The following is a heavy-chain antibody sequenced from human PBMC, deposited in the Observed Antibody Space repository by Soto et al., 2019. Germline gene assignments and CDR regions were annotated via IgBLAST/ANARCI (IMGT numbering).Heavy chain of an antibody. D-gene: IGHD3-10*01. CDR2: INYSGSS. V-gene: IGHV4-34*01. Sequence: PSETLSLTCVVYAGAFNNYYWTWIRPPPGKGLEWIGEINYSGSSYYNPSLKSRVTISVDTSKNQLSLKLSSVTAADTAVYYCARARGSGPHYYYYYGMDVWGQGTTVTVSS. CDR1: AGAFNNYY. CDR3: ARARGSGPHYYYYYGMDV. J-gene: IGHJ6*02.